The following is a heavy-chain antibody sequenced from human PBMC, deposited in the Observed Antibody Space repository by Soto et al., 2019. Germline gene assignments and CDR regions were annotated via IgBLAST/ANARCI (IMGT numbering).Heavy chain of an antibody. J-gene: IGHJ4*02. D-gene: IGHD6-19*01. V-gene: IGHV4-30-2*01. CDR2: IYHSGST. CDR3: ARAGGLGAVAADY. CDR1: GGSISSGGYS. Sequence: QLQLQESGSGLVKPSQTLSLTCAVSGGSISSGGYSWSWIRQPPGKGREWIGYIYHSGSTYYNPSLKSRVTISVDRSKNQFSRKLSSVTAADTAVYYCARAGGLGAVAADYWGQGTLVTVSS.